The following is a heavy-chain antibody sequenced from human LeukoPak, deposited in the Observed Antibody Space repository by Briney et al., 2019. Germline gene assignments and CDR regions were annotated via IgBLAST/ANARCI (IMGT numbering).Heavy chain of an antibody. D-gene: IGHD3-22*01. CDR3: ARGRGDRDSSGYYVVNYFDY. CDR1: GGAISSSY. V-gene: IGHV4-4*07. J-gene: IGHJ4*02. CDR2: IYTSGTT. Sequence: SETLSLTCTVSGGAISSSYWSWIRQPAGKGLEWIGRIYTSGTTNYNPSLKSRVTMSVDTSKNQFSLKLSSVTAADTAVYYCARGRGDRDSSGYYVVNYFDYWGQGTLVTVSS.